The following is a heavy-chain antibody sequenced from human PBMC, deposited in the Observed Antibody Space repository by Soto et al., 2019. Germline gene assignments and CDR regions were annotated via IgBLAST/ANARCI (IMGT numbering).Heavy chain of an antibody. V-gene: IGHV5-51*01. J-gene: IGHJ6*02. CDR3: AASIFYYGMDV. Sequence: GESLKISCKGSGYTFTNYWIGWVRQMPGKGLEWMGIIYPGDSDTKYNPSFQGQVTISADKSITTTYLQWSSLKASGTAIYYCAASIFYYGMDVWGQGSTVTVSS. CDR1: GYTFTNYW. CDR2: IYPGDSDT.